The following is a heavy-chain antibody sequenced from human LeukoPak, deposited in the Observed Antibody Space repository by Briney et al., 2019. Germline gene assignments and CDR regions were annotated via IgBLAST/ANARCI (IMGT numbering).Heavy chain of an antibody. J-gene: IGHJ4*02. CDR1: GFTFSTYS. D-gene: IGHD3-9*01. CDR3: ARGSISYFDY. Sequence: GGSLRLSCAASGFTFSTYSMNWVRQAPGKGLEWVSYISSSSSPIYYADSVKGRFTISRDNAKNSLYLQMNSLRDEDTAVYYCARGSISYFDYWGQGTLVTVSS. CDR2: ISSSSSPI. V-gene: IGHV3-48*02.